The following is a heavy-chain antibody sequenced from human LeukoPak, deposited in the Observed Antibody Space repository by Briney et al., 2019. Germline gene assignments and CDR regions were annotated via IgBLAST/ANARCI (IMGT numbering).Heavy chain of an antibody. V-gene: IGHV3-48*03. CDR1: GFTFSSYD. CDR3: ARSRGKYFQR. CDR2: ITQGGSTI. D-gene: IGHD3-16*01. J-gene: IGHJ1*01. Sequence: GGSLRLSCEASGFTFSSYDMNWVRQAPGKGLQWISHITQGGSTIYYADSVKGRFTIFRDNAKSSLYLQMDCLRVEDTAIYYCARSRGKYFQRWGQGTLVTVSS.